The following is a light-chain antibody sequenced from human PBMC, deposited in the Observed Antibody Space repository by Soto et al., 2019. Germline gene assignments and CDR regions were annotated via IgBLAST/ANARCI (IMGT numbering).Light chain of an antibody. V-gene: IGKV3-11*01. CDR2: DAT. J-gene: IGKJ5*01. CDR3: QQRKYWPPIT. CDR1: QNVDIY. Sequence: ETVLTQSPATLSLFPGERATLSCRASQNVDIYVAWYQQKPGQAPRLLIYDATNRATGIPARFSGSGSGTDFTLPISSLEPEDFAVYYCQQRKYWPPITFGQGTRLETK.